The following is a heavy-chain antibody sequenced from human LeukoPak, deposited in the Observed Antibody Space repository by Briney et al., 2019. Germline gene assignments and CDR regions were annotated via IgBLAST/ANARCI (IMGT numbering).Heavy chain of an antibody. V-gene: IGHV3-74*01. D-gene: IGHD1-26*01. J-gene: IGHJ4*02. Sequence: GGSLRLSCAASGFTFSTYWMHWVRQAPGKGLAWLSRINTDGSTTTYADSVKGRFTISRDNAKNTLYLQVNSLRAEDTAEYYCARGGIGSPTVDYWGQGTLVTLSS. CDR3: ARGGIGSPTVDY. CDR2: INTDGSTT. CDR1: GFTFSTYW.